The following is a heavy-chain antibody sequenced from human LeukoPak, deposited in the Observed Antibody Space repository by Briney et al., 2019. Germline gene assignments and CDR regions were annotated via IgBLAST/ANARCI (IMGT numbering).Heavy chain of an antibody. CDR1: GGALSSNSYY. CDR3: AYHDYSNFFDY. CDR2: MYYSGST. Sequence: PSETLSLTCSVSGGALSSNSYYWGWVRQSPGKGLEWIGSMYYSGSTYYNPSLKSRVTISVDTSKNQFSLKLSSVTAADTAVYYCAYHDYSNFFDYWGQGTLVTVSS. D-gene: IGHD4-11*01. V-gene: IGHV4-39*07. J-gene: IGHJ4*02.